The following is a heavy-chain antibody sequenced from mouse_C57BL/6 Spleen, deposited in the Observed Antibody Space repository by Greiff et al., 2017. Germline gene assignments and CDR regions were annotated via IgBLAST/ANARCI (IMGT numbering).Heavy chain of an antibody. D-gene: IGHD1-1*01. J-gene: IGHJ2*01. V-gene: IGHV5-17*01. Sequence: DVHLVESGGGLVKPGGSLKLSCAASGFTFSDYGMHWVRQAPGKGLEWVAYISRGSSTIYYADTVKGRFTISRDNAKNTLFLQMTSLRSEDTAMYYCARPHYYGSSYVGYWGQGTTLTVSS. CDR2: ISRGSSTI. CDR3: ARPHYYGSSYVGY. CDR1: GFTFSDYG.